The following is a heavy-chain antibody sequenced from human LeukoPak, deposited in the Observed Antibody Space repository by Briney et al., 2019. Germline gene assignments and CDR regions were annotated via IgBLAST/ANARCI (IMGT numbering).Heavy chain of an antibody. Sequence: ASVKVSCKASGYIFTGYYMHWVRQAPGQGLEWMGWINPNSGGTNYAQKFQGWVTMTRDTSISTAYMELSRLRSDDTAVYYCARISSGSYERFDYWGQGTLVTVSS. CDR1: GYIFTGYY. D-gene: IGHD1-26*01. J-gene: IGHJ4*02. CDR3: ARISSGSYERFDY. CDR2: INPNSGGT. V-gene: IGHV1-2*04.